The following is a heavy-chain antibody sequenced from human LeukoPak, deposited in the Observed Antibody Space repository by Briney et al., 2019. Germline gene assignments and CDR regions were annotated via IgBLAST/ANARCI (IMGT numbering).Heavy chain of an antibody. V-gene: IGHV3-48*04. CDR1: GFTFSTYS. J-gene: IGHJ6*03. CDR2: ISSSGGTI. CDR3: ARDKGRIAVAGTSYYYYYMDV. D-gene: IGHD6-19*01. Sequence: PGGSLRLSCAASGFTFSTYSINWVRQAPGKGLEWVSYISSSGGTIYYADSVKGRFTISRDNAKSSLFLQMNSLRAEDTAVYYCARDKGRIAVAGTSYYYYYMDVWGKGTTVTISS.